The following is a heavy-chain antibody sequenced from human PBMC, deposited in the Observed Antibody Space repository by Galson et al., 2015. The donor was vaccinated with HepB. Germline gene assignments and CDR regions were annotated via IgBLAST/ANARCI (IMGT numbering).Heavy chain of an antibody. J-gene: IGHJ6*03. V-gene: IGHV3-30*18. CDR2: ISYDGSNK. CDR1: GFTFSSHG. CDR3: AKVALDARGWSGGWLVGYYYYYCMDV. Sequence: SLRLSCAASGFTFSSHGMHWVRQAPGKGLEWVAVISYDGSNKYYADSVKGRFTLSRDNSKNTLYLQMNSLRAEDTAVYYCAKVALDARGWSGGWLVGYYYYYCMDVWGKGTTVTVSS. D-gene: IGHD2-15*01.